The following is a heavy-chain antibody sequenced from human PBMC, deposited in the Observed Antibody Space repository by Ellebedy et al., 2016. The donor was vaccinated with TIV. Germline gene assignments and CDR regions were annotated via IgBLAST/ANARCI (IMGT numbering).Heavy chain of an antibody. CDR2: ISGSGGST. J-gene: IGHJ4*02. CDR3: AKDLGITMIGVLDY. Sequence: GESLKISXAASGFTFSSYAMSWVRQAPGKGLEWVSAISGSGGSTYYADSVKGRFTISRDNSKNTLYLQMNSLRAEDTAVYYCAKDLGITMIGVLDYWGQGTLVTVSS. V-gene: IGHV3-23*01. CDR1: GFTFSSYA. D-gene: IGHD3-22*01.